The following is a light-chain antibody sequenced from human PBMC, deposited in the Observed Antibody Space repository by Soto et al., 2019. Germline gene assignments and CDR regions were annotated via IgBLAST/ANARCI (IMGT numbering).Light chain of an antibody. J-gene: IGKJ5*01. CDR2: GAS. CDR3: QQYGSSPPIT. V-gene: IGKV3-20*01. CDR1: QSVSTN. Sequence: EIVMTQSPATLSVSPLEIVTLSCRASQSVSTNLAWYQQKPGQAPRLLIYGASSRATGIPDRFSGSGSGTDFTLTISRLEPEDFAVYYCQQYGSSPPITFGQGTRLEIK.